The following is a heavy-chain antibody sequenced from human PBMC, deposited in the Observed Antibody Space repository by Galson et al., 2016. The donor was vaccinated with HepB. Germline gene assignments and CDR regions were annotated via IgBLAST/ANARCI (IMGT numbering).Heavy chain of an antibody. J-gene: IGHJ4*02. Sequence: SLRLSCAASGFIFSNYNMNWVRQAPGKGMEWVSYVSPNGNTKYYADSVKGRFSISKDNAKNSLSLQMTSLRDDDTAVYYCARGLPFHSGCWYFDSWGQGILVTVSS. CDR2: VSPNGNTK. D-gene: IGHD6-19*01. CDR1: GFIFSNYN. CDR3: ARGLPFHSGCWYFDS. V-gene: IGHV3-48*02.